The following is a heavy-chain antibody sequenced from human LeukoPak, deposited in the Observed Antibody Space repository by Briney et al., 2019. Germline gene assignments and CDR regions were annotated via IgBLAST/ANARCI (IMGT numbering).Heavy chain of an antibody. CDR1: GGSISSSSYY. V-gene: IGHV4-39*01. CDR2: IYYSGST. Sequence: ETLSLTCTVSGGSISSSSYYWGWIRQPPGKGLEWIGSIYYSGSTYYNPSLKSRVTISVDTSKNQFSLKLSSVTAADTAVYYCASGNPDYNRDTVTTNGARNNWFDPWGQGTLVTVSS. CDR3: ASGNPDYNRDTVTTNGARNNWFDP. J-gene: IGHJ5*02. D-gene: IGHD4-11*01.